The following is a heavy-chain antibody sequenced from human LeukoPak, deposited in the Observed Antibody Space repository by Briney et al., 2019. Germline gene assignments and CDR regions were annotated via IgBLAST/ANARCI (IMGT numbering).Heavy chain of an antibody. Sequence: GGSLRLSCAASGFTVSNNYMSWVRQAPGKGLEWVSVIYSGGSAYYADSVKGRFTISRDTSKNTLSLQMNSLRAEDTAVYYCASLSLGHYWGQGTLVTVSS. CDR3: ASLSLGHY. J-gene: IGHJ4*02. V-gene: IGHV3-53*01. D-gene: IGHD6-6*01. CDR1: GFTVSNNY. CDR2: IYSGGSA.